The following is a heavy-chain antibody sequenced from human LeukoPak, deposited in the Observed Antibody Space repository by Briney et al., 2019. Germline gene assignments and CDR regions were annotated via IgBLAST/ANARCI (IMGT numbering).Heavy chain of an antibody. J-gene: IGHJ6*02. CDR3: ARGEGSPTGYCTNGVCHYYYYGMDV. Sequence: SMKVSCKASGGTFSSYAISWVRQAPGQGLEWMGGIIPIFGTANYAQKFQGRVTITADESTSTAYMELSSLRSEDTAVYYCARGEGSPTGYCTNGVCHYYYYGMDVWGQGTTVTVSS. D-gene: IGHD2-8*01. CDR2: IIPIFGTA. CDR1: GGTFSSYA. V-gene: IGHV1-69*01.